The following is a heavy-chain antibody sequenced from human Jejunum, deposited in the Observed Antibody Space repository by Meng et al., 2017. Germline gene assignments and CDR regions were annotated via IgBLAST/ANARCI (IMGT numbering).Heavy chain of an antibody. CDR3: TRVVVATIS. CDR1: GFTFSSYW. CDR2: INSDGSST. Sequence: GESLKISCVASGFTFSSYWMHWVRQAPGKGLVWVSRINSDGSSTSYADSVKGRFTISRDNAKNTLYLQMNSLRAEDTAVYYCTRVVVATISWGQGTLVTVYS. V-gene: IGHV3-74*01. D-gene: IGHD5-12*01. J-gene: IGHJ4*02.